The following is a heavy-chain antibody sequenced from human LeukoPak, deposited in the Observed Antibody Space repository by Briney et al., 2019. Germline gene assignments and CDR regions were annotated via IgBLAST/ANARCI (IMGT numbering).Heavy chain of an antibody. V-gene: IGHV1-69*04. CDR3: ARDRIVGASFHAFDI. J-gene: IGHJ3*02. D-gene: IGHD1-26*01. CDR2: IIPILGIA. Sequence: SVKVSCKASGGTFSSYAISWVRQAPGQGLEWMGRIIPILGIANYAQKFQGRVTITADKSTSTAYMELSSLRSEDTAVYYCARDRIVGASFHAFDIWGQGTMVTVSS. CDR1: GGTFSSYA.